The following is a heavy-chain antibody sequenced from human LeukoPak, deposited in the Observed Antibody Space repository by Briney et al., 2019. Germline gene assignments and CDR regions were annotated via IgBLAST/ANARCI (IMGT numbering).Heavy chain of an antibody. CDR1: GGSIGPYY. CDR2: IYTTGTA. V-gene: IGHV4-4*07. CDR3: ARDSSSWDDY. Sequence: SSETLSLTCIISGGSIGPYYWSWIRQAAGKGPEWIGRIYTTGTADYNPSLKGRVFLSVDTSKNQFSLKVNSVTAADTAVYYCARDSSSWDDYWGQGTLVTVSS. D-gene: IGHD6-13*01. J-gene: IGHJ4*02.